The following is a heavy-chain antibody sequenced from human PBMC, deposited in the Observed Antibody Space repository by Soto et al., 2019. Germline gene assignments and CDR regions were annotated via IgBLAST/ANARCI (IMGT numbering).Heavy chain of an antibody. Sequence: ASVKVSCKTSGYTFSNYGITWVRQAPGQPLEWLGWISLYSDGTNYAQKFQGRVSMTTDTSTATAYMELRSLRSDDTAVYYCARVVPGAEAWFGPWGQGTLATVSS. CDR3: ARVVPGAEAWFGP. D-gene: IGHD2-2*01. V-gene: IGHV1-18*01. CDR1: GYTFSNYG. CDR2: ISLYSDGT. J-gene: IGHJ5*02.